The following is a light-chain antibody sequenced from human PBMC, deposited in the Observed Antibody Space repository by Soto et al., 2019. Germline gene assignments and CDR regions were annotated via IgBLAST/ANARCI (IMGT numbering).Light chain of an antibody. CDR2: AAS. J-gene: IGKJ4*01. Sequence: DIQMTQSPSSLSASVGYRVTITCRASQNIRNDLNWYQQKPGKAPNLLIYAASGLQSGVPSRFSGSGSGRDFILTISSLQPEDSAIYYCLQTYSLPDTFGGGTKVDIK. CDR1: QNIRND. CDR3: LQTYSLPDT. V-gene: IGKV1-39*01.